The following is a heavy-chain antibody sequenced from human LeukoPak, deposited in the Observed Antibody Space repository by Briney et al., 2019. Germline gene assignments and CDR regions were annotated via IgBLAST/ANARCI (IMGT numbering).Heavy chain of an antibody. CDR2: VYYSGNT. Sequence: SETLSLTCTVSGGSMSSTIYYWGWIRQPPGKGLEWIGSVYYSGNTYYNPSLKSRVSISVDTSNNQFSLKLSSVTAADTAMYYCARDRSSSPYYYYYMDVWGKGTTVTVSS. D-gene: IGHD6-6*01. CDR1: GGSMSSTIYY. V-gene: IGHV4-39*07. J-gene: IGHJ6*03. CDR3: ARDRSSSPYYYYYMDV.